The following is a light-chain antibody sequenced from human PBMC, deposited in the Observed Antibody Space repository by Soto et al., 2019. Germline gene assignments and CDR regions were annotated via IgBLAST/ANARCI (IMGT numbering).Light chain of an antibody. CDR1: QSVNSNY. CDR3: QRSYGSPPWT. J-gene: IGKJ1*01. V-gene: IGKV3-20*02. Sequence: EIVLTQSPGTLSLSPGESATLSCRASQSVNSNYLAWYQQKPGQAPRLLIYGASTLQGGVPSRFSGSGSGTDFTLTISRLQPEDFATYYCQRSYGSPPWTFGQGTKVEIK. CDR2: GAS.